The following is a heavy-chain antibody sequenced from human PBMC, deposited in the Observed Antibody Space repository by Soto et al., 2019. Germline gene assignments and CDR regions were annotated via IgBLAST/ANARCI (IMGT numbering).Heavy chain of an antibody. J-gene: IGHJ6*02. D-gene: IGHD3-3*01. CDR1: GGSISSYY. Sequence: SETLSLTCTVSGGSISSYYWSWIRQPPGKGLDWIGYIYYSGSTNYNPSLKSRVTISVDTSKNQFSLKLSSVTAADTAVYYCARDRRFLEWLGGYYYYGMDVWGQGTTVTVSS. CDR3: ARDRRFLEWLGGYYYYGMDV. CDR2: IYYSGST. V-gene: IGHV4-59*01.